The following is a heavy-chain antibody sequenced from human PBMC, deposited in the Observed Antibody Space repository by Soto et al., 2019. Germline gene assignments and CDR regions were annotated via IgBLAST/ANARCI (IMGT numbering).Heavy chain of an antibody. D-gene: IGHD2-15*01. CDR2: IYYSGTT. V-gene: IGHV4-31*03. J-gene: IGHJ5*02. Sequence: QVQLQESGPGLVKPSQTLSLTCTVSGGSISNGAYYWSWIRQHPGKGLEWIGYIYYSGTTYYNPSLKSRVNISVDTSKNQFSLKLSSVTAADTAVYYCARQDTRSSWFDPWGQGTLVTVSS. CDR3: ARQDTRSSWFDP. CDR1: GGSISNGAYY.